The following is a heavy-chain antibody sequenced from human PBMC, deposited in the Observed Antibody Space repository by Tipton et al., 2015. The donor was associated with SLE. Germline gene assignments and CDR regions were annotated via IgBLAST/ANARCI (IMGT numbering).Heavy chain of an antibody. V-gene: IGHV4-4*07. CDR2: IYPSGSI. J-gene: IGHJ4*02. CDR3: ARRTSGYAPDY. Sequence: TLSLTCTVSGDSINSHYWSWIRQPAGKGLQWIGRIYPSGSINYNPSLKSRVTMSVDTSNNQFSLQLSSVTAADTAFYYCARRTSGYAPDYWGQGTLVTVSS. D-gene: IGHD5-12*01. CDR1: GDSINSHY.